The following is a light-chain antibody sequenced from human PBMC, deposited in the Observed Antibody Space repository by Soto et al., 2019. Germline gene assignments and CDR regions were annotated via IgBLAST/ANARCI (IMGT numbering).Light chain of an antibody. J-gene: IGKJ3*01. CDR3: QQYGSSPLT. CDR2: GAS. Sequence: EIELTQSPGTLSLSPGERATISCRASQSVSSSYLAWYQQKPGQAHRLLIYGASSRATGIPERFSGSGSGTDFTLTISSLEPEDFAVYYCQQYGSSPLTFGPGTKVDLK. CDR1: QSVSSSY. V-gene: IGKV3-20*01.